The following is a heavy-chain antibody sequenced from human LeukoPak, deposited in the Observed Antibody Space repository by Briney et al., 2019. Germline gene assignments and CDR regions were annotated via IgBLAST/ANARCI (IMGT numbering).Heavy chain of an antibody. CDR1: GFSFSSSA. CDR3: AKAAGGLVY. Sequence: GASLRLSCAASGFSFSSSAMSWVRQAPGKGLEWVSAINDSGDSTYYADSVKGRFTVSRDNPKNTLYLQMNGLRAEDTAVYYCAKAAGGLVYWGQGTLVIISS. CDR2: INDSGDST. J-gene: IGHJ4*02. D-gene: IGHD6-19*01. V-gene: IGHV3-23*01.